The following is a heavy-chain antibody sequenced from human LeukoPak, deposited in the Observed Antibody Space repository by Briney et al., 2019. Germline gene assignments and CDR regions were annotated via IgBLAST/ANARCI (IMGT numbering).Heavy chain of an antibody. Sequence: SETLSLTCTVSGGSISSYYWSWIRQSPGKGLEWIGYIYYSGSTNYNPSLKSRVTISVDTSKNQFSLNLSPVTAADTAVYYCARAAMSSYYYDYMDVWGKGTTVTVSS. CDR2: IYYSGST. CDR3: ARAAMSSYYYDYMDV. CDR1: GGSISSYY. J-gene: IGHJ6*03. V-gene: IGHV4-59*12.